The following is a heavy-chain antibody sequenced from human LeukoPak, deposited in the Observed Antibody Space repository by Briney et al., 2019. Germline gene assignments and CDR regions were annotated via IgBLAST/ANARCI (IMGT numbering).Heavy chain of an antibody. CDR1: GFTFSSYW. J-gene: IGHJ5*02. Sequence: GGSLRLSCAASGFTFSSYWMHWVRQAPGKGLVWVSRISSDGSTTTYADSVKGRLTISRDNAKNTLYLQMNSLRAEDTAMYYCARGRITDRSDPGAWGQGALVTVSS. CDR2: ISSDGSTT. D-gene: IGHD3-10*01. CDR3: ARGRITDRSDPGA. V-gene: IGHV3-74*01.